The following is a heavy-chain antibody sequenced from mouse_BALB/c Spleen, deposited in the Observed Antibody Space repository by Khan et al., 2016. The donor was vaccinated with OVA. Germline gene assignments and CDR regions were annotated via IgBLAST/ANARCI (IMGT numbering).Heavy chain of an antibody. D-gene: IGHD3-3*01. Sequence: VQLQQSGPGLVKPSQSLSLTCTVTGYSITSDYAWNWIRQFPGNKLEWMGYISYSGSTSYHPSLKSRISITRDTSQNQFFLQLNSVTTEDTATYFCARGRAYLGQGTTLTVSS. CDR3: ARGRAY. V-gene: IGHV3-2*02. J-gene: IGHJ2*01. CDR1: GYSITSDYA. CDR2: ISYSGST.